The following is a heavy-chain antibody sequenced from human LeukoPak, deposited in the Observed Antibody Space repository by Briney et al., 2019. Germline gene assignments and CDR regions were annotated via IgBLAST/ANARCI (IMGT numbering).Heavy chain of an antibody. J-gene: IGHJ4*02. V-gene: IGHV3-30*02. Sequence: GGSLRLSCAASGFSFSTYGMHWVRQAPGKGLEWVAFIRHDGSNKIYADSVKGRCTISRDNSNNTLYLHMNSLRAEDTAVYYCAKDYSASSSSWYFDYWGQGTLVTVSS. D-gene: IGHD6-13*01. CDR3: AKDYSASSSSWYFDY. CDR2: IRHDGSNK. CDR1: GFSFSTYG.